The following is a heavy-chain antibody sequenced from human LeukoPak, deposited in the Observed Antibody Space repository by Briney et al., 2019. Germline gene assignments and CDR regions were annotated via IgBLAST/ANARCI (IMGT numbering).Heavy chain of an antibody. Sequence: GGSLRLSCAASGFTFDDYAMHWVRQAPGKGLEWVSAISRSGDSTYYADSVKGRFTISRDNSKNTLYLQMNSLRAEDTAVYYCAKEQRGYTGYAVGSWFDPWGQGTLVTVSS. CDR3: AKEQRGYTGYAVGSWFDP. V-gene: IGHV3-23*01. J-gene: IGHJ5*02. D-gene: IGHD5-12*01. CDR1: GFTFDDYA. CDR2: ISRSGDST.